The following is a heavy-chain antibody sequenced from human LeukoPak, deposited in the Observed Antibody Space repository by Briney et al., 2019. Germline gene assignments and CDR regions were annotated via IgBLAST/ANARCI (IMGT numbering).Heavy chain of an antibody. J-gene: IGHJ6*02. CDR1: GFTFSSCG. D-gene: IGHD6-6*01. CDR2: IWYDGSNK. CDR3: ARGIAARSAYYYYGMDV. Sequence: GGSLRLSCAASGFTFSSCGMHWVRQAPGKGLEWVAVIWYDGSNKDYADSVKDRFTISRDNSKNTLYLQMNSLRAEDTAVYYCARGIAARSAYYYYGMDVWGQGTTVTVSS. V-gene: IGHV3-33*08.